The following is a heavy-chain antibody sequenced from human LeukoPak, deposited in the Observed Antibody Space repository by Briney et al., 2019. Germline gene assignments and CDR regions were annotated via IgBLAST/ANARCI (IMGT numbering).Heavy chain of an antibody. D-gene: IGHD2-15*01. CDR2: IYYTGNT. V-gene: IGHV4-59*01. CDR1: GGSISFYS. Sequence: PSETLSLTCTVSGGSISFYSWSWIRQPPGKELEWIGYIYYTGNTNYNPSLKSRVTIPVDTSKSQFSLKLSSVTAADTAVYYCARDGASGSSPMPDYSMDVWGQGTTVTVSS. J-gene: IGHJ6*02. CDR3: ARDGASGSSPMPDYSMDV.